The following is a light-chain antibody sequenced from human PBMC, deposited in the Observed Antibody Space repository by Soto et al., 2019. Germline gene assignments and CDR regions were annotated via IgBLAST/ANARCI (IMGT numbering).Light chain of an antibody. V-gene: IGLV1-44*01. CDR2: SNT. CDR3: AAWDDSLNGVV. CDR1: SSNIGSHT. Sequence: QSVLTQPPSASGTPGQTIATSCSGGSSNIGSHTVNWYQQLPGTAPRLLIYSNTQRPSGVPDRFSGSKSGTSASLAITGLQSDSEGDYYCAAWDDSLNGVVFGGGTKLTVL. J-gene: IGLJ2*01.